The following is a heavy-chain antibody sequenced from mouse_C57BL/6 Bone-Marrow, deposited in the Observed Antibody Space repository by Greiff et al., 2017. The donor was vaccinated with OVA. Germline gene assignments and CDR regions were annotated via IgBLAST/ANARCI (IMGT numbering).Heavy chain of an antibody. V-gene: IGHV5-9*01. CDR1: GFTFSSYT. CDR2: ISGGGGNT. D-gene: IGHD1-1*01. CDR3: ASGSTSFAY. J-gene: IGHJ3*01. Sequence: EVQRVESGGGLVKPGGSLKLSCAASGFTFSSYTMSWVRQTPEKRLEWVATISGGGGNTYYPDSVKGRFTISRDNAKNTLYLQMSSLRSEDTALYYCASGSTSFAYWGQGTLVTVSA.